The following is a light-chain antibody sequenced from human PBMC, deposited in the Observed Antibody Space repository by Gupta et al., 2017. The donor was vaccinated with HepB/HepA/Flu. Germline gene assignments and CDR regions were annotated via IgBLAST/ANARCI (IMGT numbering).Light chain of an antibody. Sequence: DIQMTKSPSSLSASVGDRVTITCRASQSISSYLDWYQQKPGKAPKLLIYAASSLQSGVPSRFSGSGSGTDFTLTITSLQPEDFATYYCQQSHISPHTFGRGTKVEIK. J-gene: IGKJ4*01. CDR2: AAS. CDR1: QSISSY. CDR3: QQSHISPHT. V-gene: IGKV1-39*01.